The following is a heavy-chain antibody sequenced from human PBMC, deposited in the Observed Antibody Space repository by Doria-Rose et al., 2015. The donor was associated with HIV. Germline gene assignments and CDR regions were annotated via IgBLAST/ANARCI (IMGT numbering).Heavy chain of an antibody. CDR2: IFSDDER. CDR3: ARIKSSRWYHKYYFDF. J-gene: IGHJ4*02. D-gene: IGHD6-13*01. CDR1: GVSLSSPGMG. Sequence: SGPVLVEPTETLTLTCTVSGVSLSSPGMGVSWIRQPPGKALEWLANIFSDDERSYKTSPKSRLTISRGTSKSQVVLTMTDMDPVDTATYYCARIKSSRWYHKYYFDFWGQGTLVIVSA. V-gene: IGHV2-26*01.